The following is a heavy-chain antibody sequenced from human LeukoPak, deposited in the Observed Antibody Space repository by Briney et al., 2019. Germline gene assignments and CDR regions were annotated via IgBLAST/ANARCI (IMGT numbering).Heavy chain of an antibody. Sequence: GGSLRLSCAASGFTFSNYGMHWVRQAPGKGLEWVALIWYDGSNKYYTDSVKGRFTISRDNSKNTLYLQMNSLRAEDTAVYYCASDIVANFDYWGQGTLVTVSS. V-gene: IGHV3-33*01. CDR1: GFTFSNYG. J-gene: IGHJ4*02. CDR2: IWYDGSNK. D-gene: IGHD5-12*01. CDR3: ASDIVANFDY.